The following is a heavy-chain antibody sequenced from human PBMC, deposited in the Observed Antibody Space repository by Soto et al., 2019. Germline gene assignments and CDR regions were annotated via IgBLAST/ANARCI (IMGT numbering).Heavy chain of an antibody. CDR1: GYAFTSCL. Sequence: ASVKASCPPSGYAFTSCLLYWVRKAPGQRLEWMGWINTGNGNTKYSQKFQGRVTITRDTSASTAYMELSSLTSEDTAVYYCASGNCGYICYHDYWGQGTLVTVSS. CDR3: ASGNCGYICYHDY. CDR2: INTGNGNT. V-gene: IGHV1-3*04. D-gene: IGHD5-12*01. J-gene: IGHJ4*02.